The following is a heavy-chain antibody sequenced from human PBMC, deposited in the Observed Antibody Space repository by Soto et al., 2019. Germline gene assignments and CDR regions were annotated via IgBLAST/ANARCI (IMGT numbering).Heavy chain of an antibody. CDR2: ISYSGST. D-gene: IGHD3-10*01. V-gene: IGHV4-39*01. CDR1: GASISSSGYY. CDR3: ARRAKMLRGVTEYYYGMDV. J-gene: IGHJ6*02. Sequence: SETLSLTCTVSGASISSSGYYWGWIRQPPGKGLEWIGTISYSGSTFYNPSLKSRVTISADTSKNQFSLKLISVTAADTAVYYCARRAKMLRGVTEYYYGMDVWGQGTTVTVSS.